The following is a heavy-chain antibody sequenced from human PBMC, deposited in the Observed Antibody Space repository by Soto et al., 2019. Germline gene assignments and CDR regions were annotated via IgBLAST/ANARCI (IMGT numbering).Heavy chain of an antibody. CDR1: GFTFSSYA. Sequence: GGSLRLSCAASGFTFSSYAMSWVRQAPGKGLEWVSAISGSGGSTYYADSVKGRFTISRDNSKNTLYLQMNSLRAEDTAVYYCAKGLYYDSSGYPFDYWGQGTLVTVSS. V-gene: IGHV3-23*01. CDR2: ISGSGGST. D-gene: IGHD3-22*01. J-gene: IGHJ4*02. CDR3: AKGLYYDSSGYPFDY.